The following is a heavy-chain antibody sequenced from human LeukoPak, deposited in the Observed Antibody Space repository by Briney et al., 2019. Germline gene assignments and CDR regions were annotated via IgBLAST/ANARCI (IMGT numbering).Heavy chain of an antibody. CDR1: DYSLSSDYF. V-gene: IGHV4-38-2*02. J-gene: IGHJ4*02. D-gene: IGHD4-17*01. CDR3: ARVPTVTFFDH. Sequence: SETLSLTCTVSDYSLSSDYFWGWIRQPPGKGLEWIGSIYYSVSTYDNPSLKSRVTISVDTSKNQFSLKLSSVTAADTAVYYCARVPTVTFFDHWGQGTLVTVSS. CDR2: IYYSVST.